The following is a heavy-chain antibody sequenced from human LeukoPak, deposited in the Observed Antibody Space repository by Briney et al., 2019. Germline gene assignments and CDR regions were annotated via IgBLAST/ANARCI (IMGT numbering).Heavy chain of an antibody. V-gene: IGHV4-61*02. J-gene: IGHJ4*02. CDR2: IYTSGSP. Sequence: PSETLSLTCTVSVGSISSGSYYWSWIRQPAGKGLEWIGRIYTSGSPNYNPSLKSRVTISVDTSKNQFPLKLSCVTAADTAVYYCARGSFYYESSGYQYYFDYWGQGTLVTVSS. D-gene: IGHD3-22*01. CDR3: ARGSFYYESSGYQYYFDY. CDR1: VGSISSGSYY.